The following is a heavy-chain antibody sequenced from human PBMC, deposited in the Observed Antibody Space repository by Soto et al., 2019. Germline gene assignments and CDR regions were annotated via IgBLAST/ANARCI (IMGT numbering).Heavy chain of an antibody. Sequence: PSETLSLTCTVSGGSISSSSYYWGWIRQPPGKGLEWIGSIYYSGSTYYNPSLKSRVTISVDTSKNQFSLKLSSVTAADTAVYYCARQTTYYYGSGSFNWFDPWGQGTLVTVSS. V-gene: IGHV4-39*01. D-gene: IGHD3-10*01. CDR3: ARQTTYYYGSGSFNWFDP. CDR1: GGSISSSSYY. J-gene: IGHJ5*02. CDR2: IYYSGST.